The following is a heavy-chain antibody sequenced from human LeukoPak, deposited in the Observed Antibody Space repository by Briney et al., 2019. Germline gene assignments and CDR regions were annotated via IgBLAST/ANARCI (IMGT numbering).Heavy chain of an antibody. CDR2: INEDGNEK. CDR1: GFTFTTYY. V-gene: IGHV3-7*03. Sequence: GGSLRLSCAASGFTFTTYYMTWVRRARGEGMEGVAHINEDGNEKYSLESVKRRSTISRNNAKNSLYLQMNNLRAEDTALYYCARFNWLRFDYWGQGTLVTVSS. D-gene: IGHD3-10*01. J-gene: IGHJ4*02. CDR3: ARFNWLRFDY.